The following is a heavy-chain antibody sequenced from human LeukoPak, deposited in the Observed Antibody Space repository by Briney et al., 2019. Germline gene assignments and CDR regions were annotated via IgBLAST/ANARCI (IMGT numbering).Heavy chain of an antibody. CDR3: ARDWEY. CDR2: IKQDGSEK. Sequence: GGSLRLSCAASGFTFSSYAMHWVRQAPGKGLEWVANIKQDGSEKYYVDSVKGRFTVSRDNAKNTLYLQMNSLRAEDTAVYYCARDWEYWGQGTLVTVSS. J-gene: IGHJ4*02. V-gene: IGHV3-7*01. CDR1: GFTFSSYA. D-gene: IGHD1-26*01.